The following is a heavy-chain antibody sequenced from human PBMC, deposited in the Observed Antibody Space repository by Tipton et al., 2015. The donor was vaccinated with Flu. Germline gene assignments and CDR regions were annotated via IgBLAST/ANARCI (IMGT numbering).Heavy chain of an antibody. CDR3: AREKDSSGSEYFQH. Sequence: TLSLTCTVSGASISSRSYYWGWIRQPPGKGLEWIGCIYSSGSTYYNPSLKSRVTISLDTSKNQFSPKLSSVTAADTAVYYCAREKDSSGSEYFQHWGQGTLVTVSS. D-gene: IGHD6-19*01. CDR1: GASISSRSYY. V-gene: IGHV4-39*07. J-gene: IGHJ1*01. CDR2: IYSSGST.